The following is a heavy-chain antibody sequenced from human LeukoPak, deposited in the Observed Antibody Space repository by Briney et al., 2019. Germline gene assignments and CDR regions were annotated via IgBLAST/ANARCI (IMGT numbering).Heavy chain of an antibody. Sequence: GRSRRLSWAASGFTVSSHGMQWVRQAAGKGLGWVGVIWYDGSNKYYADSVKGRFTISRDNSKNTLYLQKNSLRAEDTAVYYCARDQARNYYDSSGFDYWGQGTLVTVSS. J-gene: IGHJ4*02. D-gene: IGHD3-22*01. V-gene: IGHV3-33*01. CDR1: GFTVSSHG. CDR3: ARDQARNYYDSSGFDY. CDR2: IWYDGSNK.